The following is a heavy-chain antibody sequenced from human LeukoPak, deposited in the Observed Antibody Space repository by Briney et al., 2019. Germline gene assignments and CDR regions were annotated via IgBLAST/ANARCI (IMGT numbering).Heavy chain of an antibody. CDR2: INHSGST. J-gene: IGHJ4*02. CDR3: AREQQLDY. V-gene: IGHV4-34*01. D-gene: IGHD6-13*01. Sequence: SETLSLTCAVYGGSFSGYYWSWIRQPPGKGLEWIGEINHSGSTNYNPSLKSRVTISVDTSKNQFSLKLSSVTAAYTAVYYCAREQQLDYWGQGTLVTVSS. CDR1: GGSFSGYY.